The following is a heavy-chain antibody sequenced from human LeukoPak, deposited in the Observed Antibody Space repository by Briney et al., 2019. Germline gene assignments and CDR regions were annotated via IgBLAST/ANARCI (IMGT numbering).Heavy chain of an antibody. CDR3: AKKWGYGWNYPFDY. D-gene: IGHD1-7*01. CDR1: GFTFTSSA. CDR2: INTDGSST. J-gene: IGHJ4*02. V-gene: IGHV3-74*01. Sequence: PGGSLRLSCAASGFTFTSSAMHWVRQAPGKGLVWVSRINTDGSSTSYADSVKGRFTISRDNSKNTLYLQMNSLRAEDTAVYYCAKKWGYGWNYPFDYWGQGTLVTVSS.